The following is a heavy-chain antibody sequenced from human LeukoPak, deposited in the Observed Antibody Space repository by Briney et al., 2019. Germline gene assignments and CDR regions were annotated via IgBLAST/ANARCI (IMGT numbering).Heavy chain of an antibody. J-gene: IGHJ4*02. Sequence: PGRSLRLSCAASGFTFDDYAMHWVRHAPGKGLEGVSGISWNSGSIGYADSVKGRFTISGDNAKNSLYLQMNSLRAEDTALYYCAKDIAGIAVAGFDYWGQGTLVTVSS. V-gene: IGHV3-9*01. CDR1: GFTFDDYA. CDR3: AKDIAGIAVAGFDY. CDR2: ISWNSGSI. D-gene: IGHD6-19*01.